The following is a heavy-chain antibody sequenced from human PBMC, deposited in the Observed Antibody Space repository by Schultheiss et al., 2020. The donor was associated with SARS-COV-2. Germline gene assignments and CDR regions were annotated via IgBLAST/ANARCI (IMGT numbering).Heavy chain of an antibody. CDR3: AKPLFGIITYDS. CDR1: GFTFSDYY. V-gene: IGHV3-33*05. Sequence: GGSLRLSCAASGFTFSDYYMSWIRQAPGKGLEWVAVISYDGSNKYYADSVKGRFTVSRDNSNNTLYLQMNSLRVEDTAIYYCAKPLFGIITYDSWGQGILVTVSS. D-gene: IGHD1-14*01. J-gene: IGHJ4*02. CDR2: ISYDGSNK.